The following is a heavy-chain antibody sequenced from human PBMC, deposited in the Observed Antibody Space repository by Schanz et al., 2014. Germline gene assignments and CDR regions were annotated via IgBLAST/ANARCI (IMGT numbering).Heavy chain of an antibody. V-gene: IGHV3-33*08. D-gene: IGHD3-10*01. J-gene: IGHJ3*02. CDR2: ISYDGSSK. CDR1: GFTFSTYY. CDR3: ARGIITMVRGGDVGAFDI. Sequence: QVQLVESGGGLVKPGGSLRLSCAASGFTFSTYYMNWVRQAPGKGLEWVALISYDGSSKNHADSVQGRFTISRDNSKNALYLQMDSLRAEDTAVYYCARGIITMVRGGDVGAFDIWGQGTMVTV.